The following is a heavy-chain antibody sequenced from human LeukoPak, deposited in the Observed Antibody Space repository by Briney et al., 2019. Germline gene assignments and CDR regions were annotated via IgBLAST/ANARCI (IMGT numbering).Heavy chain of an antibody. CDR2: IYYSETT. CDR3: ARQRADYYYYYVDV. Sequence: SETLSLTCTVSGGSINSANYYWGWLRQPPGKGLEWIGSIYYSETTYDSPSLKSRVTISIETSKNQFSLKLRSVTASDTAVYYCARQRADYYYYYVDVWGKGTTVAVS. J-gene: IGHJ6*03. CDR1: GGSINSANYY. V-gene: IGHV4-39*01.